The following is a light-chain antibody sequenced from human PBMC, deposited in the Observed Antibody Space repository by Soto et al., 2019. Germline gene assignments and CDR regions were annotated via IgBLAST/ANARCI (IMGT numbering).Light chain of an antibody. J-gene: IGLJ1*01. Sequence: QSALTQPPSASGSPGQSVTISCTGTSSDAGAYDYVSWYQQHPGKAPKLMISEINKRPSGVPDRFSGSKSGNTASLIVSGLQAEDEADYYYSSFAGSNNFPYVFGTGTKLTVL. CDR1: SSDAGAYDY. CDR2: EIN. V-gene: IGLV2-8*01. CDR3: SSFAGSNNFPYV.